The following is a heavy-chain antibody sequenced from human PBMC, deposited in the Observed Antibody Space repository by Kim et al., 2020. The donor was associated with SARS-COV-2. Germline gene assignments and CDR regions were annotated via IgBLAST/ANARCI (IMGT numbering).Heavy chain of an antibody. CDR3: SKATLGTMVRGVHFDH. D-gene: IGHD3-10*01. CDR1: GFTFSNYA. V-gene: IGHV3-23*01. J-gene: IGHJ4*02. CDR2: ISGSGGNT. Sequence: GGSLRLSCAASGFTFSNYAMSWVRQAPGRGLEWVSGISGSGGNTFYADSVKGRFTISRDNSKNTLYLHMNSLRGEDTAVYYCSKATLGTMVRGVHFDHWGQGTLVTVSS.